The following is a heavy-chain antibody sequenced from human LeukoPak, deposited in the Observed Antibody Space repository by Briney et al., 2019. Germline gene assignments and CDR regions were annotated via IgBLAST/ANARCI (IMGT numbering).Heavy chain of an antibody. D-gene: IGHD3-3*01. Sequence: SETLSLTCAVYGGSFSGYYWSWIRQPPGKGLEWIGEINHSGSTNYNPSLKSRVTISVDTSKNQFSLTLSSVTAADTAVYYCARRRVEWLSQPGRRRIYYFDYWGQGTLVTVSS. J-gene: IGHJ4*02. CDR3: ARRRVEWLSQPGRRRIYYFDY. V-gene: IGHV4-34*01. CDR2: INHSGST. CDR1: GGSFSGYY.